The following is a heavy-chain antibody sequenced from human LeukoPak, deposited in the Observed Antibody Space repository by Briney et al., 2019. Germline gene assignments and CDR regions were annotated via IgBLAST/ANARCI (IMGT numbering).Heavy chain of an antibody. CDR2: IYSGYRT. V-gene: IGHV3-66*01. CDR1: GFTVNTNY. CDR3: ARDVRKQGLWS. J-gene: IGHJ4*02. D-gene: IGHD3-10*01. Sequence: GESLRRSCAASGFTVNTNYMSWVREAPGKGLEWVSIIYSGYRTDYADSLKGRFTISRDTSKNTLYLQMSSLRAEDTAVYYCARDVRKQGLWSWGQGTLVTVSS.